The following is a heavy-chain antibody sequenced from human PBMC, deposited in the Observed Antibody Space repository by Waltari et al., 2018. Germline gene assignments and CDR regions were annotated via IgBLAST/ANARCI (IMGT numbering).Heavy chain of an antibody. V-gene: IGHV4-34*01. D-gene: IGHD3-9*01. J-gene: IGHJ4*02. Sequence: QVQLQQWGAGLLKPSETLSLTCAVYGGSFSGYYWSWIRQPPGKGLEWTGEINHSGSTNYNPSLKSRVTISVDTSKNQFSLKLSSVTAADTAVYYCARGPPTISFDYWGQGTLVTVSS. CDR3: ARGPPTISFDY. CDR2: INHSGST. CDR1: GGSFSGYY.